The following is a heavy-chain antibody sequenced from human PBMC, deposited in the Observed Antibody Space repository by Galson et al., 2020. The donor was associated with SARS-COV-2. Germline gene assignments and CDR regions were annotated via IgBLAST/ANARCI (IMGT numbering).Heavy chain of an antibody. CDR1: GGSISSYY. Sequence: SETLSLTCTVSGGSISSYYWSWIRQPPGKGLEWIGYIYYSGSTNYNPSLKSRVTISVDTSKNQFSLKLSSVTAADTAVYYCARSLRYFDWLVSSPAFDYWGQGTLVTVSS. J-gene: IGHJ4*02. CDR3: ARSLRYFDWLVSSPAFDY. CDR2: IYYSGST. D-gene: IGHD3-9*01. V-gene: IGHV4-59*01.